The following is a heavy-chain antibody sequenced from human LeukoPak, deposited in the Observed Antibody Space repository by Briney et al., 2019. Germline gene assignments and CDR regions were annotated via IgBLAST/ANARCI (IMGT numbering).Heavy chain of an antibody. D-gene: IGHD5/OR15-5a*01. CDR1: GYTFTDYY. J-gene: IGHJ4*02. Sequence: ASVKVSCKASGYTFTDYYMHWVRQAPGQGLEWLGWINPNSGATIYAQKFQGWVTMTRDTSISTAYMELSRLRSDDTAVYYCATGVYIPYFDYWGQGTLVTVSS. V-gene: IGHV1-2*04. CDR2: INPNSGAT. CDR3: ATGVYIPYFDY.